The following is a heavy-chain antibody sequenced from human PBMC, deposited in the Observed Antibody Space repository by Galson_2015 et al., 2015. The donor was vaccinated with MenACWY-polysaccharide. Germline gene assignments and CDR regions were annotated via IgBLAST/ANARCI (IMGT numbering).Heavy chain of an antibody. CDR2: IFHSGTT. Sequence: ETLSLTCAVSDYSIRSGYFWGWIRQPPGKGLEWIASIFHSGTTYYNPSLKSRVTISVDTSKNQFSLRLSSVTAADTAVYYCARVEKYSGSFYILYWGQGTLVIVSS. V-gene: IGHV4-38-2*01. CDR3: ARVEKYSGSFYILY. CDR1: DYSIRSGYF. J-gene: IGHJ4*02. D-gene: IGHD1-26*01.